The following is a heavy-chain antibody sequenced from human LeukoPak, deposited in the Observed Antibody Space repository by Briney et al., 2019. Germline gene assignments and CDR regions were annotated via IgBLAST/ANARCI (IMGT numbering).Heavy chain of an antibody. D-gene: IGHD2-15*01. CDR2: ITSDGSST. V-gene: IGHV3-74*01. CDR3: ARERYSSGPDGFDI. J-gene: IGHJ3*02. Sequence: PGGSPRLSCAVSGFTFSRHWMGWVRPVPGKGLVWVSRITSDGSSTRYADSVKGRFTISRDNAKNTMYLQMNSLRAEDTAVYYCARERYSSGPDGFDIWGQGTMVTVSS. CDR1: GFTFSRHW.